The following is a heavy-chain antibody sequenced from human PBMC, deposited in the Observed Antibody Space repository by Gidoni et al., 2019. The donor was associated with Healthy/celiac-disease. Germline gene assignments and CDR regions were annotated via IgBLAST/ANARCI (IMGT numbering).Heavy chain of an antibody. V-gene: IGHV4-59*01. D-gene: IGHD1-26*01. Sequence: QVQLQESGPGLVKPSETLSLTCTVSGGSISSSYWSWIRQPPGKGLEWIGYIYYSGSTNYNPSLKSRVTISVDTSKNQFSLKLSSVTAADTAVYYCARGSTKWELSPNYWGQGTLVTVSS. J-gene: IGHJ4*02. CDR1: GGSISSSY. CDR2: IYYSGST. CDR3: ARGSTKWELSPNY.